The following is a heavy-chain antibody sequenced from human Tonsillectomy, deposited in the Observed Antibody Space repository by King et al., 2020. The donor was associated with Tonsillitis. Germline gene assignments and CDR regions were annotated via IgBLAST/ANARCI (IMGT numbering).Heavy chain of an antibody. CDR3: ARHSSMTTGYFQH. Sequence: QLQESGPGLVKPSETLSLPGTAPGAPSAIVVTNGAGSGNPQGRGRDGFGGSIIVGTPYYNPSLKSRVPISVDTSKNQFSLKLSSVTAADTAVYYCARHSSMTTGYFQHWGQGTLVTVSS. CDR1: GAPSAIVVT. CDR2: SIIVGTP. D-gene: IGHD4-17*01. J-gene: IGHJ1*01. V-gene: IGHV4-39*01.